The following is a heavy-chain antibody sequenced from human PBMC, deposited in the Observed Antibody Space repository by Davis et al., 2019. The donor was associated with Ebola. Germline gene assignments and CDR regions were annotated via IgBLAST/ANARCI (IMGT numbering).Heavy chain of an antibody. D-gene: IGHD3-16*01. CDR1: GDSVAGGSGG. CDR3: VRGWGRSGLDV. V-gene: IGHV6-1*01. J-gene: IGHJ6*02. CDR2: TYYTSKWHN. Sequence: PSETLSLTCAISGDSVAGGSGGWNWIRQSPSRGLEWLGRTYYTSKWHNDYGESVKSRITINPDTSENQLSLQLNSVTPEDTAVYYCVRGWGRSGLDVWGQGTTVTVSS.